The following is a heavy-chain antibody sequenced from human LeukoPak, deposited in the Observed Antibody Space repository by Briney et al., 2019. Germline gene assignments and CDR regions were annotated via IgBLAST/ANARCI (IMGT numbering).Heavy chain of an antibody. J-gene: IGHJ5*02. CDR2: IKQDGSEN. CDR1: GFTFCIYS. CDR3: ASRPEKYSYGPNWFDP. V-gene: IGHV3-7*01. Sequence: GGSLRLSCAASGFTFCIYSMSCVRQAPGEGREWVSNIKQDGSENYYVHSVKGRFTISSDNANHSLYLQMNSLRAEDTAVYYCASRPEKYSYGPNWFDPWGQGTLVTVSS. D-gene: IGHD5-18*01.